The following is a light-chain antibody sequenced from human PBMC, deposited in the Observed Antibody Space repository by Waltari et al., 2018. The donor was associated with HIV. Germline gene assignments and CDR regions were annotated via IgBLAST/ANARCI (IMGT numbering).Light chain of an antibody. CDR3: AAWDDSLNGVV. CDR2: SNN. V-gene: IGLV1-44*01. Sequence: QSVLTQPPSASGTPGQTVTISCSGSRSNVGTNTVNWYQQLPGTAPKLLIYSNNQRPSGVPDRFSGSKSGTSASLAISGLQSGDEADYYGAAWDDSLNGVVFGGGTKLTGL. J-gene: IGLJ2*01. CDR1: RSNVGTNT.